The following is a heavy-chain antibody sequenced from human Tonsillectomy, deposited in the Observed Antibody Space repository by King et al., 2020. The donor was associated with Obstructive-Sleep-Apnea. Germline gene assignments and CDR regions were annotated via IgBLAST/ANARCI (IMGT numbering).Heavy chain of an antibody. D-gene: IGHD3-16*01. J-gene: IGHJ4*02. CDR2: IYYSGNT. V-gene: IGHV4-39*07. Sequence: LQLQESGPGLVKPSETLSLTCTVSVVSIRSSSYYWGWIRHPPGKGREWIGSIYYSGNTYYNPSLKSRVTISVDTSKNQFSLKLSSVTAADTAVYYCARGWGSFDYWGQGTLVTVSS. CDR1: VVSIRSSSYY. CDR3: ARGWGSFDY.